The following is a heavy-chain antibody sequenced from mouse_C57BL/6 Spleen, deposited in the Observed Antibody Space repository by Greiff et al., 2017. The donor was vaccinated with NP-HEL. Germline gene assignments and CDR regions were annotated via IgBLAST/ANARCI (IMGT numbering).Heavy chain of an antibody. Sequence: EVQLQQSGAELVRPGASVKLSCTASGFNIKDDYMPWVKQRPEQGLEWIGWIDPENGDTEYASKFQGKATITADTSTNTAYLQLSSLTSEDTAVYYCTSGACFADGGQGTLVTVSA. CDR1: GFNIKDDY. CDR2: IDPENGDT. V-gene: IGHV14-4*01. J-gene: IGHJ3*01. CDR3: TSGACFAD.